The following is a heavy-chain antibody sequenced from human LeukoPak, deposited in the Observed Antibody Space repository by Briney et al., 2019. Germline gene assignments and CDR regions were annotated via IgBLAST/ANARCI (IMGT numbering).Heavy chain of an antibody. CDR3: ARQWLAGPAIDY. CDR1: GDSISSYY. Sequence: PSGTLSLTCTVSGDSISSYYWSWIRQPPGKGLEWIGSIYYSGSTYYNPSLKSRVTISVDTSKNQFSLKLSSLTAADTAVYYCARQWLAGPAIDYWGQGTLVTVSS. D-gene: IGHD6-19*01. J-gene: IGHJ4*02. CDR2: IYYSGST. V-gene: IGHV4-59*05.